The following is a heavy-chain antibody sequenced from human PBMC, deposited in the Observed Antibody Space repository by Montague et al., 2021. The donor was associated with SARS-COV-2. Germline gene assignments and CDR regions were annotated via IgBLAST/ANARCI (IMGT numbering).Heavy chain of an antibody. CDR3: ARTYYGGRPFDY. V-gene: IGHV2-70*11. Sequence: PALVKPTQTLTLTCTFSGFSLSTSGMCVSWIRQPPGKALEWLARIDWDDDKYYSTSLKTRLTISKDASKNQVVLTMTNMDPVDTATYYCARTYYGGRPFDYWGQGTLVTVSS. CDR2: IDWDDDK. D-gene: IGHD4-23*01. J-gene: IGHJ4*02. CDR1: GFSLSTSGMC.